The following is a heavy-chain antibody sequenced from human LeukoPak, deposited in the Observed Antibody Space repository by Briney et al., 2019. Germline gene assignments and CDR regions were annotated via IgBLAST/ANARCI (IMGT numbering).Heavy chain of an antibody. CDR1: GFTFSSYG. CDR2: ISYDGSNK. Sequence: PGGSLRLSCAASGFTFSSYGMHWVRQAPGKGLEWVAVISYDGSNKYYADSVKGRFTISRDNSKNTLYLQMNGLRAEDTAVYYCAKEIAAAASSTPLDYWGQGTLVTVSS. J-gene: IGHJ4*02. V-gene: IGHV3-30*18. CDR3: AKEIAAAASSTPLDY. D-gene: IGHD6-13*01.